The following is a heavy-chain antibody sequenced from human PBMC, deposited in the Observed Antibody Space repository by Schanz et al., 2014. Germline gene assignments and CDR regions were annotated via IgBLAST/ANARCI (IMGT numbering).Heavy chain of an antibody. V-gene: IGHV1-18*01. D-gene: IGHD3-3*01. Sequence: QVQLVQSGAEVKKPGATVKVSCKASGYIFINSGISWVRQAPGQGLEWMGWISAYNGNTKYPQKLQGRVTMTADTSTNTAYMALTDLRSDDTAVYYCARDRRFFDRDDLYYFDSWGQGTLVTVSS. J-gene: IGHJ4*02. CDR1: GYIFINSG. CDR2: ISAYNGNT. CDR3: ARDRRFFDRDDLYYFDS.